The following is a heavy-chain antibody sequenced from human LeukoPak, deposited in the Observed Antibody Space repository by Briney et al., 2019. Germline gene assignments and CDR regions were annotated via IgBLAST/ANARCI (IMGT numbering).Heavy chain of an antibody. CDR2: ISYDGSNK. CDR1: GFTFSSYG. Sequence: GGSLRLSCAASGFTFSSYGMHWVRQAPGKGLEWVAVISYDGSNKYYVDSVKGRFTISRGNSKNTLYLQMNSLRAEDTAVYYCAKDYYGSGATPEAWGQGTLVTVSS. CDR3: AKDYYGSGATPEA. J-gene: IGHJ5*02. D-gene: IGHD3-10*01. V-gene: IGHV3-30*18.